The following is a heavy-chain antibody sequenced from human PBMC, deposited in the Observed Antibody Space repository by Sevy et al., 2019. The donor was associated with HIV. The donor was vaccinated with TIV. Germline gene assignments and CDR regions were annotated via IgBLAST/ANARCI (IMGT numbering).Heavy chain of an antibody. D-gene: IGHD1-26*01. V-gene: IGHV3-7*01. CDR3: AQETFGRFDS. CDR1: GFSFSAYW. J-gene: IGHJ4*02. CDR2: IKPDGSDK. Sequence: GGSLRLSCAASGFSFSAYWMNWVRQAPGKGLEGVANIKPDGSDKHYVDSAEDRFTISRDNAKNSLYLQMNSLRVEDTAMYYCAQETFGRFDSWGQGTLVTVSS.